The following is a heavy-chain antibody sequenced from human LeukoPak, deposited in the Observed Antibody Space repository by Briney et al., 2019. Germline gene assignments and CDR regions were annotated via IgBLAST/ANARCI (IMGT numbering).Heavy chain of an antibody. CDR3: AKEVQGAARPDLAFDI. Sequence: GGSLRLSCAASGFTFSSYAMSWVRQAPGKGLEWVSAISGSGGSTYYADSVKGRFTISRDNSKNTLYLQMNSLRAEDTAVYYCAKEVQGAARPDLAFDIWGQGTMVTVSS. D-gene: IGHD6-6*01. J-gene: IGHJ3*02. V-gene: IGHV3-23*01. CDR2: ISGSGGST. CDR1: GFTFSSYA.